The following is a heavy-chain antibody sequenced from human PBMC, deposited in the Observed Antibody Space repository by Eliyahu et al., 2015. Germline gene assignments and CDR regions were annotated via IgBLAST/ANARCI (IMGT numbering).Heavy chain of an antibody. CDR2: ISSSGSTI. CDR3: ARDFAVVPAAKSPLRDYYYYYGMDV. CDR1: GFTFRDYY. D-gene: IGHD2-2*01. J-gene: IGHJ6*02. Sequence: QVQLVESGGGLVKPGGSLRLSCAASGFTFRDYYMXWXPPXPGKGLXXVXYISSSGSTIYYAXSVKGRFTISRDNAKNSLYLQMNSLRAEDTAVYYCARDFAVVPAAKSPLRDYYYYYGMDVWGQGTTVTVSS. V-gene: IGHV3-11*01.